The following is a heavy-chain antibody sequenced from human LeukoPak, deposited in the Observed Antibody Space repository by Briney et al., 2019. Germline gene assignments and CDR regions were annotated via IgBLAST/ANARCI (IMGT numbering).Heavy chain of an antibody. V-gene: IGHV1-18*01. CDR1: GYTFTSYG. CDR3: ARGLSPENWNYLGY. J-gene: IGHJ4*02. D-gene: IGHD1-7*01. CDR2: ISAYNGNT. Sequence: GASVKVSCKASGYTFTSYGISWVRQAPGQGLEWMGWISAYNGNTNYAQKLQGRVTMTTDTSTSTAYMELRSLRSDDTAVYYCARGLSPENWNYLGYWGQGTLVTVSS.